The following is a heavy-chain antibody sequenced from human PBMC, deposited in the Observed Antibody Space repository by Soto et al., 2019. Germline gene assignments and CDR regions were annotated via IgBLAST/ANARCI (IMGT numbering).Heavy chain of an antibody. CDR2: IYSSGTT. D-gene: IGHD3-22*01. J-gene: IGHJ4*02. CDR3: ARTDSSGYYFVY. V-gene: IGHV4-31*03. CDR1: GDFISSGGYY. Sequence: QVQLQESGPGLVKPSQTLSLTCTVSGDFISSGGYYWSWIRQLPGKGLEWIGYIYSSGTTYYNPSLKSRXXIXLXXSKNQFSLNLSSVTAADTAVYYCARTDSSGYYFVYWGQGTLVTVFS.